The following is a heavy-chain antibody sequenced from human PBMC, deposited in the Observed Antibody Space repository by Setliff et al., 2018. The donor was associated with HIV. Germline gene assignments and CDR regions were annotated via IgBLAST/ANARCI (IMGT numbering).Heavy chain of an antibody. CDR2: INHSGST. CDR1: GGSFSAYY. CDR3: ARESVGYYDTSGFFN. J-gene: IGHJ4*02. D-gene: IGHD3-22*01. V-gene: IGHV4-34*01. Sequence: PSETLSLTCAVYGGSFSAYYWSWIRQPPGKGLEWIGEINHSGSTNYNPSLKSRVTISVDTSKKQFSLRLSSVTAADTAVYFCARESVGYYDTSGFFNWGQGTLVTVSS.